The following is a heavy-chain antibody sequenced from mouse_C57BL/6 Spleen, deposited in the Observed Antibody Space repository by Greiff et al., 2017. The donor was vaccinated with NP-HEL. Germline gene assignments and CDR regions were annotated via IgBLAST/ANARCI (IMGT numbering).Heavy chain of an antibody. D-gene: IGHD2-5*01. CDR3: AREDSNLDV. CDR1: GYAFSSSW. J-gene: IGHJ1*03. Sequence: QVQLKQSGPELVKPGASVKISCKASGYAFSSSWMNWVKQRPGKGLEWIGRIYPGDGDTNYNGKFKGKATLTADKSSSTAYMQLSSLTSEDSAVYFCAREDSNLDVWGTGTTVTVSS. V-gene: IGHV1-82*01. CDR2: IYPGDGDT.